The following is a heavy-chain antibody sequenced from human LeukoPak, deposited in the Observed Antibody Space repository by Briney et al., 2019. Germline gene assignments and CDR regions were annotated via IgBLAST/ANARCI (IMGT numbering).Heavy chain of an antibody. CDR3: ARGSLLLFSYYYGMDV. CDR2: IYYSGST. Sequence: SETLSLTCTVSGGSISSYYWSWIRQPPGKGLEWIGYIYYSGSTNYNPSLKSRVTISVDTSKNQFSLKLSSVTAADTAVYYCARGSLLLFSYYYGMDVWGQGTTVTVSS. CDR1: GGSISSYY. J-gene: IGHJ6*02. D-gene: IGHD2-21*02. V-gene: IGHV4-59*01.